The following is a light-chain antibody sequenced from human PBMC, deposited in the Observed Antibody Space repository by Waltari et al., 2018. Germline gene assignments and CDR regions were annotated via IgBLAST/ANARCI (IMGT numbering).Light chain of an antibody. CDR3: DAWDDSLSGPV. J-gene: IGLJ2*01. CDR2: SHN. CDR1: SSNIGSHT. Sequence: SVLTQPPSASGTPGQRVTISCSGSSSNIGSHTVNWYQHIPGTAPTLFIFSHNRRPAGVPDRFSCSKSGTSASLAISGLQSDDEAVYYCDAWDDSLSGPVFGGGTKLTVL. V-gene: IGLV1-44*01.